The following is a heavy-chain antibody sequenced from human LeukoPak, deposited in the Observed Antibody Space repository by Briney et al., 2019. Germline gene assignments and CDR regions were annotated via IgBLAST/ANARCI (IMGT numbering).Heavy chain of an antibody. V-gene: IGHV3-23*01. D-gene: IGHD1-26*01. J-gene: IGHJ4*02. Sequence: GGSLRLSCAASGFTFSSYAMSWVRQAPGKGLEWVSAISGSGASTYYADSVKGRFTISRDNSKNTLYLQMNSLRAEDTAVYYCATHKVGAIYGNFDYWGQGTLVTVSS. CDR2: ISGSGAST. CDR3: ATHKVGAIYGNFDY. CDR1: GFTFSSYA.